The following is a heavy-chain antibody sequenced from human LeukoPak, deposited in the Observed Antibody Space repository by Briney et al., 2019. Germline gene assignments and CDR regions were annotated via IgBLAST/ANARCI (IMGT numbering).Heavy chain of an antibody. Sequence: PSETLSLTCSVSGGSISSSSYYWGWIRRPPGKGLEWIGRIYYSGSTYYNPSLKSRVTISVDTSKNQFSLKLSSVTAADTAVYYCARPNYDVLPGYYWFDPWGQGTLVTVSS. J-gene: IGHJ5*02. CDR3: ARPNYDVLPGYYWFDP. CDR2: IYYSGST. V-gene: IGHV4-39*01. CDR1: GGSISSSSYY. D-gene: IGHD3-9*01.